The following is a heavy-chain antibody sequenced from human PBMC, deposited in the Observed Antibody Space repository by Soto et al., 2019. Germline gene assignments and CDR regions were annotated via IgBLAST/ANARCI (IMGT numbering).Heavy chain of an antibody. CDR2: IWYDGSNK. J-gene: IGHJ6*02. CDR1: GFTFSSDG. Sequence: GGSLRLSCAASGFTFSSDGMHWVRQAPGKGLEWVAVIWYDGSNKYYADSVKGRFTISRDNSKNTLYLQMNSLRAEDTAVYYCASRGYYGSGPYYYGMDVWGQGTTVTVSS. CDR3: ASRGYYGSGPYYYGMDV. V-gene: IGHV3-33*01. D-gene: IGHD3-10*01.